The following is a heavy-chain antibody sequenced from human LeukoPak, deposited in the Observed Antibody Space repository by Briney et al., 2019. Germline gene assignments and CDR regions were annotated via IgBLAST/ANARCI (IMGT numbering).Heavy chain of an antibody. Sequence: GGSLRLSCAASGFTVSSNYMSWVRQAPGKGLERVSVIYSGGSTYYADSVKGRFTISRDNSKNTLFLQMNSLRAEDTAVYYCARVFSSSWYVRYWGQGTLVTVSS. D-gene: IGHD6-13*01. V-gene: IGHV3-53*01. CDR3: ARVFSSSWYVRY. J-gene: IGHJ4*02. CDR2: IYSGGST. CDR1: GFTVSSNY.